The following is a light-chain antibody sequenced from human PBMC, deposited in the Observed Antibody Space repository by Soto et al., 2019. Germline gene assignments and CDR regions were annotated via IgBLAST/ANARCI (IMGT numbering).Light chain of an antibody. CDR1: SSDVGGYNY. J-gene: IGLJ1*01. CDR3: SSYAGSNYFYV. Sequence: QSVLTQPPSASGSPGQSVTISCTGTSSDVGGYNYVSWYQQYPGKAPKLMIYEVSKRPSGVPDRFSGSKSGNTASLTVSGLQTEDEADYYCSSYAGSNYFYVFGTGTKVTVL. V-gene: IGLV2-8*01. CDR2: EVS.